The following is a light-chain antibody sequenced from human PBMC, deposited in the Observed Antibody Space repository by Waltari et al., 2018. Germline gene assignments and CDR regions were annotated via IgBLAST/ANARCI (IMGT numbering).Light chain of an antibody. J-gene: IGKJ4*01. CDR3: QQYYTYPLT. V-gene: IGKV1-8*01. CDR2: TAS. Sequence: AIWITQSPSSVSASTGDRVTITCRASRHIKDHLAWYQQKSGQAPKLLISTASILEDGVPSRFSGSGYGTDFTLIINYMQSEDFATYYCQQYYTYPLTFGGGTTVDI. CDR1: RHIKDH.